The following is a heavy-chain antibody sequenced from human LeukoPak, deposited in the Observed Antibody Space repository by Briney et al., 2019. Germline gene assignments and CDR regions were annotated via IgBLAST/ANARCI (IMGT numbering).Heavy chain of an antibody. D-gene: IGHD2-2*01. CDR3: TREDIVVVPAASSAFDI. J-gene: IGHJ3*02. CDR1: GFTFGDYA. Sequence: GGSLRLSCTASGFTFGDYAMSWFRQAPGKGLEWVGFIRSKAYGGTTEYAASVKGRFTISRDDSKSIADLQMNSLKTEDTAVYYCTREDIVVVPAASSAFDIWGQGTMVTVSS. CDR2: IRSKAYGGTT. V-gene: IGHV3-49*03.